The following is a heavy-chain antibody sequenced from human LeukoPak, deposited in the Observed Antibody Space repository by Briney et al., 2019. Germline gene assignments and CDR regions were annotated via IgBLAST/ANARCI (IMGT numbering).Heavy chain of an antibody. CDR1: GFTFSSYG. CDR2: ISGSGGST. D-gene: IGHD6-6*01. J-gene: IGHJ4*02. CDR3: ARGLSGYSSSLGY. V-gene: IGHV3-23*01. Sequence: GGSLRLSCAASGFTFSSYGMSWVRQAPGKGLEWVSAISGSGGSTYYADSVKGRFTISRDNARNSLYLQMNSLRAEDTAVYYCARGLSGYSSSLGYWGQGTLVTVSS.